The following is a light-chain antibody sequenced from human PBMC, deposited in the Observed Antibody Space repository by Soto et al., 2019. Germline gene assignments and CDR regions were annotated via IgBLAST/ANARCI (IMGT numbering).Light chain of an antibody. Sequence: DIQMTQSPASLSVSVGDRVTITCRASQSINNYLNWYLQRPGQAPKLLIRSAYTLQRGVPSRFSGSGSRTEFTLTIADLQPDDFGTYYCQQSLTMPITFGHGTRLDIK. CDR3: QQSLTMPIT. CDR1: QSINNY. V-gene: IGKV1-39*01. CDR2: SAY. J-gene: IGKJ5*01.